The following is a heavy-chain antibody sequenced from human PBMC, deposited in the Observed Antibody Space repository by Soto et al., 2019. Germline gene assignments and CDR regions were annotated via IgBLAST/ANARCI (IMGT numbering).Heavy chain of an antibody. CDR1: GITFSNYW. V-gene: IGHV3-9*01. Sequence: GGSLRLSCAASGITFSNYWMHWVRQAPGKGLEWVSGISSNSDTIDYADSVKGRFTISRDNAKNSLFLQMNSLRPEDTALYYCAKDMKWGGMTTIHYFDSWGQGTLVTVSS. CDR3: AKDMKWGGMTTIHYFDS. J-gene: IGHJ4*02. CDR2: ISSNSDTI. D-gene: IGHD4-17*01.